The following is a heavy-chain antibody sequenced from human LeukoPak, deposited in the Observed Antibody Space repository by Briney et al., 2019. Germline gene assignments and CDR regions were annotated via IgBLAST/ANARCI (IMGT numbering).Heavy chain of an antibody. CDR3: ARDGNYYDSSGYYSEVYDY. CDR2: INPNSGGT. J-gene: IGHJ4*02. D-gene: IGHD3-22*01. V-gene: IGHV1-2*02. Sequence: ASVTVSCKASGYTFTGYYMHWVRQAPGQGLEGMGWINPNSGGTNYAQKFQGRVTITRDTSISTAYIELSRLRSDDTAVYYCARDGNYYDSSGYYSEVYDYWGQGTLVTVSS. CDR1: GYTFTGYY.